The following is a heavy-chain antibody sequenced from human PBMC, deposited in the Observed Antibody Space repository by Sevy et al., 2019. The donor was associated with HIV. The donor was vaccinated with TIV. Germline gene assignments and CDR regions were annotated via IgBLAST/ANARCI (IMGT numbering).Heavy chain of an antibody. CDR3: ARKYHDTSGYPRYSMDV. V-gene: IGHV3-64*01. D-gene: IGHD3-22*01. CDR1: GFTFSTYA. Sequence: GGSLRLSCAASGFTFSTYAMYWVRQAPGKGLEYVSAISGGGGNTYYGTSVKGRFTVSRDNAKNPLYLQMGSLRAEDMAVYFCARKYHDTSGYPRYSMDVWGQGTTVTVSS. CDR2: ISGGGGNT. J-gene: IGHJ6*02.